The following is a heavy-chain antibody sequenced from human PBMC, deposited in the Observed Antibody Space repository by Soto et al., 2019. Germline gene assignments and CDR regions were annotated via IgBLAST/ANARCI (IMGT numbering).Heavy chain of an antibody. Sequence: GASVKVSCKTSGYTFTNYAMHWARQAPGQRLEWMGWINAGNGNTKYSQKFQGRVTITRDTSATTAYMELSSLRSEDTAVYYCARDRATYTVTSLFDPWGQGTLVTVSS. J-gene: IGHJ5*02. CDR2: INAGNGNT. D-gene: IGHD4-17*01. CDR1: GYTFTNYA. CDR3: ARDRATYTVTSLFDP. V-gene: IGHV1-3*01.